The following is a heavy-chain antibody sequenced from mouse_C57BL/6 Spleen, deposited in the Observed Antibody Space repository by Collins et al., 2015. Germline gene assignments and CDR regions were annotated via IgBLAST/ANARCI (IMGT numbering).Heavy chain of an antibody. J-gene: IGHJ3*01. V-gene: IGHV6-6*02. CDR1: GFTFSSYW. CDR2: IRLKSDNYAT. Sequence: EVKLEESGGGLVQPGGSMKLSCVASGFTFSSYWMSWVRQSPEKGLEWVAEIRLKSDNYATHYAESVKGKFTISRDDSKSRLYLQMNSLRAEDTGIYYCTWRFAWFAYWGQGTLVTVSA. CDR3: TWRFAWFAY.